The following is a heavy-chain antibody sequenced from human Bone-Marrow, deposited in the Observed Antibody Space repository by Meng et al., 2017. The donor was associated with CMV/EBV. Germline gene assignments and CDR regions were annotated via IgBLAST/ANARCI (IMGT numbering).Heavy chain of an antibody. CDR2: ISSSSSYI. CDR3: ARVAQLLYPLPLDY. CDR1: GFTFSSYS. D-gene: IGHD2-2*02. V-gene: IGHV3-21*01. Sequence: GESLKISCAASGFTFSSYSMNWVRQAPGKGLEWVSSISSSSSYIYYADSVKGRFTISRDNAKNSLYLQMNSLRAEDTAVYYCARVAQLLYPLPLDYWGQGTLVTVSS. J-gene: IGHJ4*02.